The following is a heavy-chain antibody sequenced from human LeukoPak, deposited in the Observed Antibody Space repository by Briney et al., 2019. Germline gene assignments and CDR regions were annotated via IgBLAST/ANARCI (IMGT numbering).Heavy chain of an antibody. CDR3: ARDIPDYGEGTYYHFYAMDV. J-gene: IGHJ6*02. V-gene: IGHV1-18*01. CDR2: ISAYTGNT. Sequence: ASVKVSCKASGYTFTSYGISWVRQAPGQGLEWMGWISAYTGNTNYAQKLQGRVTMTTDTSTSTAYMELRSLRSDDTAVYYCARDIPDYGEGTYYHFYAMDVWGQGTTATVSS. D-gene: IGHD4-17*01. CDR1: GYTFTSYG.